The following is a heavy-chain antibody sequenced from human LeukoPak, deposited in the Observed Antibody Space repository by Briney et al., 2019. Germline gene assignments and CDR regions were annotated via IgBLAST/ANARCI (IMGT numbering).Heavy chain of an antibody. D-gene: IGHD3-22*01. CDR3: VRDFHRRLYDTNYYFY. CDR2: ISRSSSDI. V-gene: IGHV3-21*01. Sequence: GGSLRLSCAASGFIFSHYSMNWVRQAPGKGLEWVSSISRSSSDIYYADSVKGRFTLSRDNAKNSLYLQMNSLRAEDTAVYYCVRDFHRRLYDTNYYFYWGQGTLVTVSS. CDR1: GFIFSHYS. J-gene: IGHJ4*02.